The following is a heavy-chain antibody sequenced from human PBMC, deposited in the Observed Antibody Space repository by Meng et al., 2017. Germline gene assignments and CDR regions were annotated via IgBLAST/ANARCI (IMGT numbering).Heavy chain of an antibody. D-gene: IGHD7-27*01. CDR1: GGTFSSYA. J-gene: IGHJ4*02. V-gene: IGHV1-69*01. Sequence: QVQLGRLGAEGKKPGSSVKASCKASGGTFSSYAISWVRQAPGQGLEWMGGIIPIFGKANYAQKFQGRVTITADESTSTAYMELSSLRSEDTAVYYCASNDGTGDRTGGDYWGQGTLVTVSS. CDR2: IIPIFGKA. CDR3: ASNDGTGDRTGGDY.